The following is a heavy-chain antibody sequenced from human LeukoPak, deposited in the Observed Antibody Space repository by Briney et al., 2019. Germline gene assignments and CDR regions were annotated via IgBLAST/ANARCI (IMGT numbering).Heavy chain of an antibody. D-gene: IGHD3-3*01. V-gene: IGHV1-8*01. CDR2: MNPNSGNT. J-gene: IGHJ4*02. Sequence: ASVKVSCKASGYTFTSYDINWVRQATGQGLEWMGWMNPNSGNTGYAQKFQGRVTMTTDTSTSTAYMELRSLRSDDTAVYYCARDPRGFWSGYYTGYYFDYWGQGTLVTVSS. CDR3: ARDPRGFWSGYYTGYYFDY. CDR1: GYTFTSYD.